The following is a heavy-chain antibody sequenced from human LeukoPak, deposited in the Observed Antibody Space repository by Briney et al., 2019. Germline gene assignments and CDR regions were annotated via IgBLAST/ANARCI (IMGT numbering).Heavy chain of an antibody. V-gene: IGHV3-23*01. CDR1: GFTFSSYA. CDR2: ISGSGGST. J-gene: IGHJ4*02. D-gene: IGHD5-24*01. CDR3: AKKGDGYNPAPLDY. Sequence: PGGSLRLSCAASGFTFSSYAMNWVRQAPGKGLEWVSAISGSGGSTYYADSVKGRFTISRDNSKNTLHLQMNSLRAEDTAVYYCAKKGDGYNPAPLDYWGQGTLVTVSS.